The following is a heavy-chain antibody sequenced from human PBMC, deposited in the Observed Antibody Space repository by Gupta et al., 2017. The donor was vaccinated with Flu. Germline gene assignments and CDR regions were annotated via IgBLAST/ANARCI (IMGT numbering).Heavy chain of an antibody. D-gene: IGHD4-11*01. J-gene: IGHJ6*02. CDR2: IPYDGSNQ. Sequence: QVQLVESGGGVVQPGRSLRLLCAASGFTFSSNAMTWVRQAPGKGLEWVAVIPYDGSNQYYADSVKGRFTISRDNSRYNLHLQMNSLRPEDTAVYFCARADSNPIVYYGMDAWGQGTTVIVSS. CDR1: GFTFSSNA. V-gene: IGHV3-30*03. CDR3: ARADSNPIVYYGMDA.